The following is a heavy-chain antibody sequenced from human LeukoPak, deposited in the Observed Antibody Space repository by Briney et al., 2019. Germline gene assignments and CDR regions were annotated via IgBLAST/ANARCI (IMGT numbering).Heavy chain of an antibody. Sequence: PGGSLRLSCAASGFTFSKSAMSWVRQAPGKGLEWVSTIAGTGETTYYADSVKGRFTISRDNSKNTLYLRMDSLRAEDTAVYYCVKENYDFSSGYSYYFDQWGQGTLVTVSS. CDR2: IAGTGETT. V-gene: IGHV3-23*01. J-gene: IGHJ4*02. CDR1: GFTFSKSA. CDR3: VKENYDFSSGYSYYFDQ. D-gene: IGHD3-3*01.